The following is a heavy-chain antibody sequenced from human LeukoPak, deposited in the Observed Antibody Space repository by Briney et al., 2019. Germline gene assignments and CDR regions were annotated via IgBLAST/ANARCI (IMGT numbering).Heavy chain of an antibody. V-gene: IGHV3-53*01. J-gene: IGHJ4*02. CDR1: GFTVSNDY. Sequence: GGSLRLSCAVSGFTVSNDYMSWVRQAPGKGLEWVSVIYGGDDTYYADSVRGRFTISRDNFENTLFLQMDSLRPEDTAVYYCTRLLPSSHHFFDSWGQGTLVTVSS. CDR2: IYGGDDT. CDR3: TRLLPSSHHFFDS. D-gene: IGHD6-6*01.